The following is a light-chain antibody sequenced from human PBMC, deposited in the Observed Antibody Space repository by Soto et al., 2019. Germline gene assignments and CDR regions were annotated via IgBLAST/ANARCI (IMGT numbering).Light chain of an antibody. CDR3: QQYGRSGT. CDR1: QSVSNYY. Sequence: ESVLTQSPGTLALSQGERATLSCRASQSVSNYYLAWYQQKPGQAPRLLIYGASNRATGIPDRFSGSGSGTDFTLTISRLEPEDFAVYYCQQYGRSGTFGQGPKVDIK. V-gene: IGKV3-20*01. CDR2: GAS. J-gene: IGKJ1*01.